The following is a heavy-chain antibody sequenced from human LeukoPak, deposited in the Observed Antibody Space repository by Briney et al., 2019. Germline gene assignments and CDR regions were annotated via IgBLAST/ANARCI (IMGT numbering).Heavy chain of an antibody. Sequence: SETLSLTCTVSGGSISSYYWSWIRQPPGKGLEWIGYIHHSGSSNYNPSLKRRVTMSVDTSKNQFSLKLNSVTAADTAVYYCARLVEAEDIVARHPTGWFDPWGQGTLVTVSS. CDR3: ARLVEAEDIVARHPTGWFDP. CDR1: GGSISSYY. J-gene: IGHJ5*02. D-gene: IGHD5-12*01. CDR2: IHHSGSS. V-gene: IGHV4-59*01.